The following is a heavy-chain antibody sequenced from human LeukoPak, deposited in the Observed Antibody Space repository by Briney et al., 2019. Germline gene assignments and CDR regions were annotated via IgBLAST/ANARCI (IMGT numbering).Heavy chain of an antibody. V-gene: IGHV4-61*08. CDR3: ARSSSGWFDP. CDR2: IYYSGST. J-gene: IGHJ5*02. CDR1: GGSISSGGYY. D-gene: IGHD6-19*01. Sequence: SETLSLTCTVSGGSISSGGYYWSWIRLHAGKGLEWIGYIYYSGSTNYNPSLKSRVTISVDTSKNQFSLKLSSVTAADTAVYYCARSSSGWFDPWGQGTLVTVSS.